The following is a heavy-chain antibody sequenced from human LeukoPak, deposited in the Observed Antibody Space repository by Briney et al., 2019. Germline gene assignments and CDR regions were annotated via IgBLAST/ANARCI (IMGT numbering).Heavy chain of an antibody. CDR1: GYTFTSYD. CDR2: MNPNSGNT. D-gene: IGHD6-6*01. Sequence: ASVKVSCKASGYTFTSYDINWVRQATGQGLEWMGWMNPNSGNTGYAQKFQGRVIMTRNTSISTAYMELSSLRSEDTAVYYCAIQRYSSSSGDFDYWGQGTLVTVSS. J-gene: IGHJ4*02. V-gene: IGHV1-8*01. CDR3: AIQRYSSSSGDFDY.